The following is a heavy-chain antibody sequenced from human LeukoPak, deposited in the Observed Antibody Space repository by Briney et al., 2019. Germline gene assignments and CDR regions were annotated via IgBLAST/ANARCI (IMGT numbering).Heavy chain of an antibody. CDR1: GGSFSGYY. J-gene: IGHJ4*02. V-gene: IGHV4-34*01. D-gene: IGHD2-2*01. Sequence: PSETLSLTCAVYGGSFSGYYWSWIRQPPGKRLEWIGEINHSGSTNYNPSLKSRVTISVDTSKNQFSLKLSSVTAADTAVYYCARGRGEIVVVPAPVPFDYWGQGTLVTVSS. CDR3: ARGRGEIVVVPAPVPFDY. CDR2: INHSGST.